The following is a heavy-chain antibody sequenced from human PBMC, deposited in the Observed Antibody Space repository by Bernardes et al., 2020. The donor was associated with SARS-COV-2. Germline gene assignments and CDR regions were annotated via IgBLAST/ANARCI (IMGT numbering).Heavy chain of an antibody. CDR3: VIFPMIVVGTSYYFDY. J-gene: IGHJ4*02. CDR2: ISGNGGTT. CDR1: GFTFSSYA. V-gene: IGHV3-23*01. Sequence: GGSLRLSCAASGFTFSSYAMSWVRQAPGKGLEWVSAISGNGGTTYYADSVRGRFTISRDNSKNTLYLQMSSLRAEDTAVYYCVIFPMIVVGTSYYFDYWGQGTLVTVSS. D-gene: IGHD3-22*01.